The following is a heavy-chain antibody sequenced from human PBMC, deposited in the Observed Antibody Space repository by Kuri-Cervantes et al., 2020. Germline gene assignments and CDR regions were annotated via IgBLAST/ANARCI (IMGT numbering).Heavy chain of an antibody. D-gene: IGHD2-2*01. CDR1: GYTFSSSA. V-gene: IGHV1-3*01. J-gene: IGHJ6*03. CDR3: AREGRYCSSTSCFPGGYYYMDV. CDR2: INVGNGDT. Sequence: ASVKVSCKASGYTFSSSAIHWVRLAPGQSLEWMGWINVGNGDTKYSQDFQGRVTLTTDTSASTAYMDLSSLTSEDTAVYYCAREGRYCSSTSCFPGGYYYMDVWGKGTTVTVSS.